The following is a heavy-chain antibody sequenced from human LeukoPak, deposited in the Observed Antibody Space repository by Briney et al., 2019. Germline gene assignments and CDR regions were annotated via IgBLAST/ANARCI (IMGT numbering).Heavy chain of an antibody. CDR3: AKDTTGVLWFGDY. V-gene: IGHV3-9*01. CDR2: ISWNSGII. J-gene: IGHJ4*02. Sequence: GRSLRLSCAASGFSFDDYAMHWVRQAPGKGLEWVSGISWNSGIIGYVDSVKGRFTISRDNAKNSLYLQTNSLRAEDTALYYCAKDTTGVLWFGDYWGQGTLVTVSS. CDR1: GFSFDDYA. D-gene: IGHD3-10*01.